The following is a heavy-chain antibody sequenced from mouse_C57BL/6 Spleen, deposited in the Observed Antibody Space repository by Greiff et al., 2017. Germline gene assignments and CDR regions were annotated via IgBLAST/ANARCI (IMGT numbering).Heavy chain of an antibody. CDR3: ARSSITTVDAIDY. J-gene: IGHJ4*01. Sequence: VQLKESGAELVKPGASVKLSCTASGFNIKDYYMHWVKQRTEQGLEWIGRIDPEDGETKYAPKFQGKATITADKSSNTAYLQLSSLTSEDTAVYYCARSSITTVDAIDYWGQGTSVTVSS. D-gene: IGHD1-1*01. CDR2: IDPEDGET. V-gene: IGHV14-2*01. CDR1: GFNIKDYY.